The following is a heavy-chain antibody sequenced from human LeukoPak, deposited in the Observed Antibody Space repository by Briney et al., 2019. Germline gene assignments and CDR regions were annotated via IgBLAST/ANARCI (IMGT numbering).Heavy chain of an antibody. CDR2: ISWNSGSI. J-gene: IGHJ4*02. CDR3: AKRKGRGYCSSTSCYYYFDY. V-gene: IGHV3-9*01. CDR1: GFTFDDYA. D-gene: IGHD2-2*01. Sequence: PGRSLRLSCAASGFTFDDYAMHWVRQAPGKGLEWVSGISWNSGSIGYADSVKGRFTISRDNAKNSLYLQMNSLRAEDTAVYYCAKRKGRGYCSSTSCYYYFDYWGQGTLVTVSS.